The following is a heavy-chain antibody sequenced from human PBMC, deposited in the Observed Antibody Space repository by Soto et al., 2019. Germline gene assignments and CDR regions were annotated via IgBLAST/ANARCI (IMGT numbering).Heavy chain of an antibody. CDR1: GYTFTSYD. Sequence: QVQLVQSGAEVKKPGASVKVSCKASGYTFTSYDINWVRQATGQGLEWMGWMNPNSGNPGYAQKFQGRVTMTRNTSISTAYMALSSLRSEDTAVYYCSREISGSDRFDYWGQGTLVTVSS. D-gene: IGHD1-26*01. J-gene: IGHJ4*02. CDR2: MNPNSGNP. CDR3: SREISGSDRFDY. V-gene: IGHV1-8*01.